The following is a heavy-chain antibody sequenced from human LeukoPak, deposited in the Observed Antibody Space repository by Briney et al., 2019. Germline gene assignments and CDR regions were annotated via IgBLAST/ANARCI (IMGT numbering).Heavy chain of an antibody. V-gene: IGHV1-24*01. CDR3: ATCSSTSCSLDY. Sequence: ASVRVSSKVSGYTPTELSMHWVRQAPGKGREWMGGFDPEDGETIYAQKFQGRVTMTEDTSTDTAYMELSSLRSEDTAVYYCATCSSTSCSLDYWGQGTLVTVSS. J-gene: IGHJ4*02. CDR1: GYTPTELS. CDR2: FDPEDGET. D-gene: IGHD2-2*01.